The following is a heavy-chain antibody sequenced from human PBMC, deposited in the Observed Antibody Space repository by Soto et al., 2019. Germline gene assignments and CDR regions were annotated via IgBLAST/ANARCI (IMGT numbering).Heavy chain of an antibody. Sequence: GGSLRLSCAASGFTFSSYGMHWVRQAPGKGLEWVAVIWYDGSNKYYADSVKGRFTISRDNSKNTLYLQMNSLRAEDTAVYYCARAFTVRGVNYYYYYMDVWGKGTTVTVSS. CDR1: GFTFSSYG. CDR3: ARAFTVRGVNYYYYYMDV. CDR2: IWYDGSNK. J-gene: IGHJ6*03. V-gene: IGHV3-33*01. D-gene: IGHD3-10*01.